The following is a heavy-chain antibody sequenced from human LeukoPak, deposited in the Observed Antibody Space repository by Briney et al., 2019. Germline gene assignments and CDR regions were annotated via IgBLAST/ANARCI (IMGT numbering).Heavy chain of an antibody. J-gene: IGHJ3*02. V-gene: IGHV3-30-3*02. D-gene: IGHD3-22*01. CDR1: GFTLSGYP. Sequence: PGGSLRLSRAASGFTLSGYPIHWVRQAPGKGLEWVAVISYDGSNKYYADSVKGRFTISRDNSKNTLYLQMNSLRAEDTAVYYCAKDRGYDSSGYYYVWGAFDIWGQGTMVTVSS. CDR2: ISYDGSNK. CDR3: AKDRGYDSSGYYYVWGAFDI.